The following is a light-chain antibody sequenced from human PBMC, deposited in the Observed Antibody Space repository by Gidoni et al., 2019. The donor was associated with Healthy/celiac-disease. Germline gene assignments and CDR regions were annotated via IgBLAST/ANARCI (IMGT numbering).Light chain of an antibody. Sequence: QSVLTQPPSASATPGQRVTISCSGSSSNIGSNTVNWYQPLPGTAPKLLIYSNNQRPSGVPDRFSGSKSGTSASLAISGLQSEDEADYYCAAWDDSLNVVFGGGTKLTVL. CDR1: SSNIGSNT. J-gene: IGLJ2*01. V-gene: IGLV1-44*01. CDR3: AAWDDSLNVV. CDR2: SNN.